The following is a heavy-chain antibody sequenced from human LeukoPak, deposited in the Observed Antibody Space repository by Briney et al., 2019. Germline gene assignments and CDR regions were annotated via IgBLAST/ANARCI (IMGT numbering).Heavy chain of an antibody. J-gene: IGHJ6*03. CDR1: GYTSTSYD. CDR3: ARGLDYYGSGRHPVLGIVSRDYYYMDV. V-gene: IGHV1-8*01. CDR2: MNPNSGNT. Sequence: ASVKVSCKASGYTSTSYDINWVRQATGQGLEWMGWMNPNSGNTGYAQKFQGRVTMTRNTSISTAYMELSSLRSEDTAVYYCARGLDYYGSGRHPVLGIVSRDYYYMDVWGKGTTVTVSS. D-gene: IGHD3-10*01.